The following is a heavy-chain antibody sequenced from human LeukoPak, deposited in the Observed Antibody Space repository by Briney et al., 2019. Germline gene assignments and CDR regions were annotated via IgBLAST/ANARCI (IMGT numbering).Heavy chain of an antibody. CDR2: IYYSGST. V-gene: IGHV4-39*01. CDR1: GGSIGSSGYY. J-gene: IGHJ4*02. CDR3: ARHTQDGFDD. Sequence: SETLSLTCAVSGGSIGSSGYYWGWLRQPPGKGLEWIGDIYYSGSTYYNPSLKSRVTISVDTSKNQFSLKLYAVTAADTAVYYCARHTQDGFDDWGQGTLVTVSS. D-gene: IGHD2-15*01.